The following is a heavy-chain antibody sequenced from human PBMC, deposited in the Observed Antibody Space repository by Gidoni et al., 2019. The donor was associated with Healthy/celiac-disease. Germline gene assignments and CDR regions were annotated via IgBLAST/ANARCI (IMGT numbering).Heavy chain of an antibody. J-gene: IGHJ5*02. Sequence: EVQLVESGGGLVQPGGSLQLSCAASGFTFSGSAMHWVRQASGKGLEWVGRIRSKANSYATAYAASVKGRFTISRDDSKNTAYLQMNSLKTEDTAVYYCTRQRAYYDSSGWGGLGAPFDPWGQGTLVTVSS. CDR2: IRSKANSYAT. CDR3: TRQRAYYDSSGWGGLGAPFDP. CDR1: GFTFSGSA. D-gene: IGHD3-22*01. V-gene: IGHV3-73*02.